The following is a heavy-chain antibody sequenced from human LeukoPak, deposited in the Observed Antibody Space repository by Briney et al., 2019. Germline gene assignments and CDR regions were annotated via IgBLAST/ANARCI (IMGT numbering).Heavy chain of an antibody. J-gene: IGHJ4*02. D-gene: IGHD1-1*01. CDR3: TRDHRDDWNPGYYFDY. CDR2: IKTQVYGGTT. Sequence: GGSLRLSCTASGFAFGDFAMNWVRQAPGKGLEWVGFIKTQVYGGTTEYAASVKGRFTISRDNSKAIAYLQMNSLKTEDTAVYYCTRDHRDDWNPGYYFDYWGQGTLVTVSS. V-gene: IGHV3-49*04. CDR1: GFAFGDFA.